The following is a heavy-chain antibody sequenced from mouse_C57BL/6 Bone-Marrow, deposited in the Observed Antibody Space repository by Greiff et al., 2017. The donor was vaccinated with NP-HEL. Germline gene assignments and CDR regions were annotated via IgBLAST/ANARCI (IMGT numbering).Heavy chain of an antibody. J-gene: IGHJ2*01. CDR1: GYTFTSYW. CDR3: AREVYYVSSYDYFDY. D-gene: IGHD1-1*01. Sequence: QVQLQQPGAELVKPGASVKLSCKASGYTFTSYWMHWVKQRPGRGLEWIGRIDPNSGGTKYNEKFKSKATLTVDKPSSTAYMQLSILTSEDSAVYYCAREVYYVSSYDYFDYWGQGTTLTVSS. CDR2: IDPNSGGT. V-gene: IGHV1-72*01.